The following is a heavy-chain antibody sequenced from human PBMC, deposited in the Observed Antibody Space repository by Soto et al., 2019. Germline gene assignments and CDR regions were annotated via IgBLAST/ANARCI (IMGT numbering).Heavy chain of an antibody. V-gene: IGHV3-48*03. CDR2: ISSSGSTI. D-gene: IGHD3-10*01. CDR3: ARDLRGSGSYYKAGNYYGMDV. J-gene: IGHJ6*02. CDR1: GFTFSSYE. Sequence: PGGSLRLSCAASGFTFSSYEMNWVRQAPGKGLEWVSYISSSGSTIYYADSVKGRFTISRDNAKNSLYLQMNSLRAEDTAVYYCARDLRGSGSYYKAGNYYGMDVWGQGTTVTVSS.